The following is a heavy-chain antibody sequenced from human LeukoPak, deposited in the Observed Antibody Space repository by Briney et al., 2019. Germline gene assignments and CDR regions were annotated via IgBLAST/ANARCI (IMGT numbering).Heavy chain of an antibody. CDR1: GGTXSSYA. D-gene: IGHD6-19*01. J-gene: IGHJ3*02. CDR2: IIPIFGTA. CDR3: ARGPIAVAGKGAFDI. Sequence: GASVKVSCKASGGTXSSYAISWVRQAPGQGLEWMGGIIPIFGTANYAQKFQGRVTITADESTSTAYMELSSLRSEDTAVYYCARGPIAVAGKGAFDIWGQGTMVTVSS. V-gene: IGHV1-69*13.